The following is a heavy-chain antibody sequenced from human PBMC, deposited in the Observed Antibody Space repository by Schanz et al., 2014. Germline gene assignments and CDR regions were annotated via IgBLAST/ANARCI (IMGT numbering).Heavy chain of an antibody. V-gene: IGHV3-23*01. CDR2: ISSGGNP. D-gene: IGHD3-10*01. J-gene: IGHJ6*02. Sequence: EMQLLESGGGLAQPGGSLRLSCAASGFTFSSYAMSWVRQAPGKGLEWVSSISSGGNPYYANSVKGRFGISRDNSENTLDLQMNSLRAEDTAVYYCAKDGPGGSGSYSADGGMDVWGQGTTXTVSS. CDR1: GFTFSSYA. CDR3: AKDGPGGSGSYSADGGMDV.